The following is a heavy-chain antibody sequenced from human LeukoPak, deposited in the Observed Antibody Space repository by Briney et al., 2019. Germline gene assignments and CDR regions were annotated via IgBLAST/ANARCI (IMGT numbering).Heavy chain of an antibody. CDR3: ARDYDFWSGYYPDDI. CDR2: ISSSSSYI. J-gene: IGHJ3*02. CDR1: GFTFSSYS. Sequence: GGSLRLFCAASGFTFSSYSMNWVRQAPGKGLEWVSSISSSSSYIYYADSVKGRFTISRDNAKNSLYLQMNSLRAEDTAVYYCARDYDFWSGYYPDDIWGQGTMVTVSS. V-gene: IGHV3-21*01. D-gene: IGHD3-3*01.